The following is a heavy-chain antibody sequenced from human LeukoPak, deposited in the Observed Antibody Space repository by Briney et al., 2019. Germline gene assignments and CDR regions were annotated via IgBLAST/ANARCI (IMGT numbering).Heavy chain of an antibody. D-gene: IGHD3-10*02. J-gene: IGHJ6*04. CDR2: FSASDGSR. CDR3: AELGITMIGGV. V-gene: IGHV3-23*01. CDR1: GFSFSSYG. Sequence: GGSLRLSCEASGFSFSSYGMSWVRQAPGEGLEWVSGFSASDGSRYYADSVKGRFTISRDNAKNSLYLQMNSLRAEDTAVYYCAELGITMIGGVWGKGTTVTISS.